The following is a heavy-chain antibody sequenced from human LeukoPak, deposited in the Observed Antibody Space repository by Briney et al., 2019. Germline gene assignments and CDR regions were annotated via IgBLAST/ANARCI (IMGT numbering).Heavy chain of an antibody. D-gene: IGHD6-6*01. J-gene: IGHJ4*02. Sequence: GGSLRLSCAASGFTFSSYAMSWVRQVPGKGLEWVSAISGSGGSTYYADSVKGRFTISRDNSKNTLYLQMNSLRAEDTAVYYCAKDGEVSGSSPEDYYFDYWGQGTLVTVSS. CDR1: GFTFSSYA. CDR3: AKDGEVSGSSPEDYYFDY. CDR2: ISGSGGST. V-gene: IGHV3-23*01.